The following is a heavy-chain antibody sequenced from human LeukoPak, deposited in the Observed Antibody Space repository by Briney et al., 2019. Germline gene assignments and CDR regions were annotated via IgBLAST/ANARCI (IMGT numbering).Heavy chain of an antibody. CDR3: ARHTRGSIGFDP. Sequence: SETLSLTCTVSGGSISTSNYYWGWIRQPPGKGLEWIGNIFYSGSTYYSPSLKSRVTISLDTSRNQFSLKLSSVTAADTAVYYRARHTRGSIGFDPWGQGTLVTVSS. J-gene: IGHJ5*02. D-gene: IGHD3-10*01. CDR2: IFYSGST. V-gene: IGHV4-39*01. CDR1: GGSISTSNYY.